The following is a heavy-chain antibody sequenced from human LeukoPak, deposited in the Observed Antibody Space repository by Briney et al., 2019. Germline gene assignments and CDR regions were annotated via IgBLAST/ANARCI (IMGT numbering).Heavy chain of an antibody. Sequence: GGSLRLSCAASGFTFSSYWLHWVRQAPGKGLVWVSRIKGDERSTNYADSVKGRFTISRDNSKNTLYLQMNSLRAEDTAVYYCAREGYDSSGEFDYWGQGTLVTVSS. V-gene: IGHV3-74*01. J-gene: IGHJ4*02. CDR2: IKGDERST. CDR1: GFTFSSYW. CDR3: AREGYDSSGEFDY. D-gene: IGHD3-22*01.